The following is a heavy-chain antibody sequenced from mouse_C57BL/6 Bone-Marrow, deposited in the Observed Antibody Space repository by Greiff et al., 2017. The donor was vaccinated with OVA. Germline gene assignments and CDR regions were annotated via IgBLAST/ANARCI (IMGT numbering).Heavy chain of an antibody. CDR2: IYPGDGDT. V-gene: IGHV1-82*01. D-gene: IGHD1-1*01. CDR1: GYAFSSSW. CDR3: AREVITTVVDYYAMDY. Sequence: QVQLQQSGPELVKPGASVKISCKASGYAFSSSWMNWVKQRPGKGLEWIGRIYPGDGDTNYNGKFKGKATLTADKSSSTAYMQLSSLTSEDSAVYFCAREVITTVVDYYAMDYWGQGTSVTVSS. J-gene: IGHJ4*01.